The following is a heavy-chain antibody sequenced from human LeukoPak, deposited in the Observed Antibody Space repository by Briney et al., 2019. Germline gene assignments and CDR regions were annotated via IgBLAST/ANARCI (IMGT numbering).Heavy chain of an antibody. CDR3: ARSRAFNSGAFDP. D-gene: IGHD1-26*01. J-gene: IGHJ5*02. V-gene: IGHV4-61*01. Sequence: PSQTLSLTCTVSGASVSSASYWTWIRQPPGKGVEWIAHIYNGVNTNYNPSLKSRVTISVDTTKNQFSLRLNSVTAADTAVYYCARSRAFNSGAFDPWGQGSLVTVSS. CDR2: IYNGVNT. CDR1: GASVSSASY.